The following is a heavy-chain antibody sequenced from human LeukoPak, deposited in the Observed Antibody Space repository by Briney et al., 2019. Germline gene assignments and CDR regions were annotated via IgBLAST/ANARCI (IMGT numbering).Heavy chain of an antibody. Sequence: GASVKVSCKASGGTFSSYAISWVRQAPGQGLEWMGGIIPIFGTANYAQKFQGRVTITADESTSTAYMELSSLRSEDTAVYYCARGLRSKSIAAAGLLDYWGQGTLVTVSS. J-gene: IGHJ4*02. CDR2: IIPIFGTA. D-gene: IGHD6-13*01. V-gene: IGHV1-69*01. CDR1: GGTFSSYA. CDR3: ARGLRSKSIAAAGLLDY.